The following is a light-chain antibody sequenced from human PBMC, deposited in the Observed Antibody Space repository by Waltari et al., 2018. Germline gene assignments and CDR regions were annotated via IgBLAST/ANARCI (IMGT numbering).Light chain of an antibody. CDR2: QAS. V-gene: IGKV1-5*03. CDR3: QQYDDYSLYT. J-gene: IGKJ2*01. CDR1: LNINSW. Sequence: DVQMTQSPSTVSTSIGDRVTITCRASLNINSWLAWYQQNPGKAPKLLIYQASTLESGVPSRFTGSGSGTEVTLTISSLQPDDFATYFCQQYDDYSLYTFGQGTKVEIK.